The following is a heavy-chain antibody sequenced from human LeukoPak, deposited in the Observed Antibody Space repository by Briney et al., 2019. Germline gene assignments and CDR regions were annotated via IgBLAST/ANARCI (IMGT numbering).Heavy chain of an antibody. CDR2: IWYDGTNK. CDR3: AKDLTTTVTTAIDC. D-gene: IGHD4-17*01. Sequence: GGSLRLSCAASGFTFSSYGMHWVRQAPGKGLEWVAVIWYDGTNKYYADSVKGRFTISRDNSKNTLYLQMNSLRAEDTAVYYCAKDLTTTVTTAIDCWGQGTLVTVSS. J-gene: IGHJ4*02. V-gene: IGHV3-30*02. CDR1: GFTFSSYG.